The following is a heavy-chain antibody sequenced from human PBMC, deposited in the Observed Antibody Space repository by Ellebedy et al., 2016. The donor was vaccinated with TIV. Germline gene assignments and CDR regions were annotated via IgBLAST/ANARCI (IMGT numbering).Heavy chain of an antibody. CDR1: GFSLSTGGMC. CDR3: ARLPHLQTGAINDAFDI. J-gene: IGHJ3*02. Sequence: SGPTLVKPTQTLTLTCTLSGFSLSTGGMCVSWIRQPPGKALEWLALIDWDDDKHYNTLLKTRLTISKDTSRNQVVLTMTNMDPVDTATYYCARLPHLQTGAINDAFDIWGQGTLVTVSS. V-gene: IGHV2-70*12. D-gene: IGHD2-21*01. CDR2: IDWDDDK.